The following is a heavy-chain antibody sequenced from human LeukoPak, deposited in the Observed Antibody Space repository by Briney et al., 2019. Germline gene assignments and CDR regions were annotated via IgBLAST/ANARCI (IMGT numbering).Heavy chain of an antibody. J-gene: IGHJ4*02. D-gene: IGHD4-17*01. CDR3: AGADYGDYGGY. Sequence: KAGGSLRLSCAASGFTFSSYSMNWVRQAPGKGLEWVSSISSSSSHTYYSNSVRGRFTISRDNAKNSLYLQMNSLRVEDTAVYYCAGADYGDYGGYWGQGTLVTVSS. CDR2: ISSSSSHT. V-gene: IGHV3-21*01. CDR1: GFTFSSYS.